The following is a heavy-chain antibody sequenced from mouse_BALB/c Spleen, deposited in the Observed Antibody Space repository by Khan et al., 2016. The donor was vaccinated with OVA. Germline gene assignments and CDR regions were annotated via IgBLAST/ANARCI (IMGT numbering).Heavy chain of an antibody. CDR2: ISSDSFTL. Sequence: EVELVESGGGLVQPGGSRKLSCTASGFTFGSFGMHWVRQAPEKGLEWVAYISSDSFTLNYADTVKGRFTISRDTPRNTLFLQLTSVRSEDTAMYYCARANWAWFAYWGQGTLVTVSA. J-gene: IGHJ3*01. CDR3: ARANWAWFAY. D-gene: IGHD4-1*01. V-gene: IGHV5-17*02. CDR1: GFTFGSFG.